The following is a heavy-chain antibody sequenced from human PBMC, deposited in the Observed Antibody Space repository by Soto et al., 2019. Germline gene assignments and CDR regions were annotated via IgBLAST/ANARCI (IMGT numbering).Heavy chain of an antibody. Sequence: GGSLRLSCAASGFTFSSYWMSWVRQAPGKGLEWVANIKQDGSEKYYVDSVKGRFTISRDNAKNSLYLQMNSLRAEDTAVYYCARGSAYCSGGSCYSPPDYWGQGTLVTVSS. CDR3: ARGSAYCSGGSCYSPPDY. V-gene: IGHV3-7*01. D-gene: IGHD2-15*01. CDR2: IKQDGSEK. CDR1: GFTFSSYW. J-gene: IGHJ4*02.